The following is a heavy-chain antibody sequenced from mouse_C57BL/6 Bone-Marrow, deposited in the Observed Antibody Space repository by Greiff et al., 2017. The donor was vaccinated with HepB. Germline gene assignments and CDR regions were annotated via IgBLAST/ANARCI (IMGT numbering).Heavy chain of an antibody. D-gene: IGHD1-1*01. V-gene: IGHV1-52*01. CDR2: IDPSDSET. Sequence: QVQLQQPGAELVRPGSSVKLSCKASGYTFTSYWMHWVKQRPIQGLEWIGNIDPSDSETHYNQKFKDKATLTVDKSSSTAYMQLSSLTSEDSAVYYCARSRWEVGYFDVWGTGTTVTVSS. J-gene: IGHJ1*03. CDR3: ARSRWEVGYFDV. CDR1: GYTFTSYW.